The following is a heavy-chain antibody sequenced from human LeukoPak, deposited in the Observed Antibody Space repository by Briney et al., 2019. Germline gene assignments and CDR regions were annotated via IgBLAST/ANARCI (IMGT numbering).Heavy chain of an antibody. V-gene: IGHV1-2*02. CDR1: GYTFTGYY. CDR2: INPNSGGT. D-gene: IGHD3-10*01. Sequence: VSVKVSCKASGYTFTGYYMHWVRQAPGQGLEWMGWINPNSGGTNYAQKFQGRVTMTRDTSISTAYMELSRLRSDDTAVYYCARVADGSGSYSYWGQGTLVTVSS. J-gene: IGHJ4*02. CDR3: ARVADGSGSYSY.